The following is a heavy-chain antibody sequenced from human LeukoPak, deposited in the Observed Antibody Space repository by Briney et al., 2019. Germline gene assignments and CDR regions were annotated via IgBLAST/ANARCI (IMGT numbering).Heavy chain of an antibody. J-gene: IGHJ4*02. CDR1: GYTFTSYG. Sequence: ASVKVSCKASGYTFTSYGISWVRQAPGQGLEWMGWISAYNGNTNYAQKLQGRVTMTTDTSTSTAYMELRSLRSDDTAVYYCARDMLYYDSSGFSDYWGKGTLVTVSS. V-gene: IGHV1-18*01. CDR3: ARDMLYYDSSGFSDY. D-gene: IGHD3-22*01. CDR2: ISAYNGNT.